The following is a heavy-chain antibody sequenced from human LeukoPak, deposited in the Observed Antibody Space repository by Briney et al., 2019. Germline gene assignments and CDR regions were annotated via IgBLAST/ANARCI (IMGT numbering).Heavy chain of an antibody. J-gene: IGHJ6*03. CDR2: INTNTGNP. Sequence: ASVKVSCKASGYTFTSYAMNWVRQAPGQGLEWMGWINTNTGNPTYAQGFTGRFVFFLYTSVSTAYLQISSLKAEDTAVYYCARDQSSSWSNYYYMDVWGKGTTVTVSS. D-gene: IGHD6-13*01. CDR1: GYTFTSYA. CDR3: ARDQSSSWSNYYYMDV. V-gene: IGHV7-4-1*02.